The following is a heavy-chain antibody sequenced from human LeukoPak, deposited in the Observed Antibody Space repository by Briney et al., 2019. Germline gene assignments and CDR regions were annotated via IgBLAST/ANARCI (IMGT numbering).Heavy chain of an antibody. CDR1: GGSISSYY. CDR2: IYTSGST. V-gene: IGHV4-4*07. D-gene: IGHD4-17*01. Sequence: SETLSLTCTVSGGSISSYYWSWIRQPAGKGLEWIGRIYTSGSTNYNPSLKSRVTMSVDTSKNQFSLKLSSVTAADTAVYYCARDYGDHVTDYWFDPWGQGTLVTVSS. J-gene: IGHJ5*02. CDR3: ARDYGDHVTDYWFDP.